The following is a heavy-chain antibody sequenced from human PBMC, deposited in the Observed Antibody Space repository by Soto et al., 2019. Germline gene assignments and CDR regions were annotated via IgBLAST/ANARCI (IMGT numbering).Heavy chain of an antibody. J-gene: IGHJ4*02. CDR1: GFTVSSYW. CDR2: IKYDGSEK. V-gene: IGHV3-7*03. Sequence: GGSLRLSCAASGFTVSSYWMSWVRQAPGRGLEWMANIKYDGSEKYYVDSVKGRLTISRDNAKNSLYLQMNSLRAEDTAVYYCASSPHKDSRPDYWGQGTLVTVSS. D-gene: IGHD3-22*01. CDR3: ASSPHKDSRPDY.